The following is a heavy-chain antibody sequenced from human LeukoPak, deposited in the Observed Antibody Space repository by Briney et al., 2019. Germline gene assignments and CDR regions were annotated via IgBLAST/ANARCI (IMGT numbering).Heavy chain of an antibody. V-gene: IGHV3-21*04. Sequence: GGSLRLSCAASGFTFSTYSMNWVRQAPGKGLEWVSSISSGSSYISYADSVKGRFTVSRDNAKNSLYLQMNSLRAEDTAMYYCARNILFAFDIWGQGTMVTVSS. CDR1: GFTFSTYS. CDR3: ARNILFAFDI. J-gene: IGHJ3*02. CDR2: ISSGSSYI.